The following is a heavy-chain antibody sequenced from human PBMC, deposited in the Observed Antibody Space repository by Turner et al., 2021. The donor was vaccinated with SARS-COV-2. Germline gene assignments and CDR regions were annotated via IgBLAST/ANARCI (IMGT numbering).Heavy chain of an antibody. J-gene: IGHJ6*02. D-gene: IGHD5-18*01. Sequence: QLQLQESGPGLVKPSETLSLTCTVSGGSISSSSYYWGWIRQPPGKGLEWIGNIYYSGSAYYNPSLKSRVTISVDPSKNQLSLKLTSVTAADTAVYYCARLMDTAMDYYGTDVWGQGTTVTVSS. CDR3: ARLMDTAMDYYGTDV. V-gene: IGHV4-39*01. CDR1: GGSISSSSYY. CDR2: IYYSGSA.